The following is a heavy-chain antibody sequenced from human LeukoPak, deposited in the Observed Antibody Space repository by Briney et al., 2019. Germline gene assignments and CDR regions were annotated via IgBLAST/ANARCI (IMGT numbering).Heavy chain of an antibody. CDR1: GFTFSSYW. Sequence: PGGSLRLSCAASGFTFSSYWMHWVRQAPGKGLVWVSRINSDGSSTSYADSVKGRFTISRDNAKNTLYLQMNSLRAEDTAVYYCASIHYYGSGSHDYWGQGTLVTVPS. J-gene: IGHJ4*02. V-gene: IGHV3-74*01. D-gene: IGHD3-10*01. CDR2: INSDGSST. CDR3: ASIHYYGSGSHDY.